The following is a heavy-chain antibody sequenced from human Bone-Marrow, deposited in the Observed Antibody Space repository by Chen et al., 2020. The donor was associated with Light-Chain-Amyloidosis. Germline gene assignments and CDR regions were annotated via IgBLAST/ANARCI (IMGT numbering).Heavy chain of an antibody. CDR2: IYPDYSDA. Sequence: EVQPEQSGPEVKKPGESLKISCKGTGYTFTNYWIGWVRQMPGKGPEWMGVIYPDYSDARYSPSFEGQVTISADKSITTAYLQWRSLKASDTAMYYCARRRDGYNFDYWGQGTLVTVSS. V-gene: IGHV5-51*01. CDR1: GYTFTNYW. D-gene: IGHD5-12*01. J-gene: IGHJ4*02. CDR3: ARRRDGYNFDY.